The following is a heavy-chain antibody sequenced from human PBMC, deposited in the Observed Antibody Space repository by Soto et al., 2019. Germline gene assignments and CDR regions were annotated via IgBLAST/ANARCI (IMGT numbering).Heavy chain of an antibody. D-gene: IGHD5-18*01. J-gene: IGHJ4*02. V-gene: IGHV1-2*04. CDR2: INPNSGDT. CDR3: ARGGYTYGYGLDY. Sequence: QVQLVQSGAEVKKLGASVKVSCKASGYTFTAYYIHWVRQAAGQGLEWVGWINPNSGDTNYAQRFQGWVTMTGDTSVSTAYMDLTRLRSDDTAVYYCARGGYTYGYGLDYWGQGTLVTVSS. CDR1: GYTFTAYY.